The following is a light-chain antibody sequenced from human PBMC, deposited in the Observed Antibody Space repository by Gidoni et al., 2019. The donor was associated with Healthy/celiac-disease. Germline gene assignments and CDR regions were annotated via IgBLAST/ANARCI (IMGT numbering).Light chain of an antibody. V-gene: IGKV1-39*01. J-gene: IGKJ1*01. CDR1: QSISSY. Sequence: DIQMTQSPSSLSASVGDRVTITCRASQSISSYLNWYQQKPGKAPKLLIYAASSLQSGVPSRFSGSGSGTDFTLTISSLQPEDFATYYCQQSYSGKTFGQXTKVEIK. CDR3: QQSYSGKT. CDR2: AAS.